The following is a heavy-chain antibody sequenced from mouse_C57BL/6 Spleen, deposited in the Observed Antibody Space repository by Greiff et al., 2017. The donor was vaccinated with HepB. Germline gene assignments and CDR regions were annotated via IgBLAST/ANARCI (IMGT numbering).Heavy chain of an antibody. CDR2: INPSSGYT. Sequence: VQGVESGAELAKPGASVKLSCKASGYTFTSYWMHWVKQRPGQGLEWIGYINPSSGYTKYNQKFKDKATLTADKSSSTAYMQLSSLTYEDSAVYYCASNWDDWYFDVWGTGTTVTVSS. J-gene: IGHJ1*03. CDR1: GYTFTSYW. CDR3: ASNWDDWYFDV. V-gene: IGHV1-7*01. D-gene: IGHD4-1*01.